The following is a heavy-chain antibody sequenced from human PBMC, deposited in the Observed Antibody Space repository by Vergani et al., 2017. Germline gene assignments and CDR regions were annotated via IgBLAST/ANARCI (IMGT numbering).Heavy chain of an antibody. CDR1: GFTFDDYA. J-gene: IGHJ6*03. D-gene: IGHD1-7*01. Sequence: EVQLVESGGVVVQPGGSLRLSCAASGFTFDDYAMHWVRQATGKGLEWVSLISWDGGSTYYADSVKGRFTISRDNSKNSLYLQMNSLRAEDTALYYCAKDGWNYAPTYYYDMDVWGKGTTVTVSS. CDR2: ISWDGGST. CDR3: AKDGWNYAPTYYYDMDV. V-gene: IGHV3-43D*04.